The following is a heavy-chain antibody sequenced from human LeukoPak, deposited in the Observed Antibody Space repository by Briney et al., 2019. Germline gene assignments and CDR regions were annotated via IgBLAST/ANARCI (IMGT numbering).Heavy chain of an antibody. CDR2: ISGIGVTT. CDR3: SKWKAIVLVPAARSPIDY. D-gene: IGHD2-2*01. J-gene: IGHJ4*02. Sequence: PGGSLRLSCAASGFTFDDHGMSWVCQAPGKGLEWGSAISGIGVTTYYADSVKGRFTISRDNSKHTLYLQMNSLRAEDTAVYYCSKWKAIVLVPAARSPIDYWGQGTLVTVSS. CDR1: GFTFDDHG. V-gene: IGHV3-23*01.